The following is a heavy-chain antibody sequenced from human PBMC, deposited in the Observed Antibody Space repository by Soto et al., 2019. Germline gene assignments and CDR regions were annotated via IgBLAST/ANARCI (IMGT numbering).Heavy chain of an antibody. V-gene: IGHV3-74*01. CDR2: VTPDGRST. Sequence: EVQLVESGGGLVQPGGSLRLSCAASGFSFSNYWVHWVRHASGKGLVWVSRVTPDGRSTSYADSVKGRFTVSRDNAKNTVSLEMNSLRVEDTAVYYCTTLSSAVSYSAFDNWGQGTVIIVSS. CDR1: GFSFSNYW. CDR3: TTLSSAVSYSAFDN. D-gene: IGHD6-25*01. J-gene: IGHJ3*02.